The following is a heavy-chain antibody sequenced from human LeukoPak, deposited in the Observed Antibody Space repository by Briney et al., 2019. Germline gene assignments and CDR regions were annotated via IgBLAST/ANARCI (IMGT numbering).Heavy chain of an antibody. D-gene: IGHD6-13*01. Sequence: NPSQTLSLTCTVSGDSISSGDYYWTWIRQHPGKGLQWIGYTHYSRSTYYNPSLESRLTMSVDTSKNQFSLKLSSVTAADTAVYYCARQYTSSWAYWFDPWGQGTLVTVSS. CDR3: ARQYTSSWAYWFDP. CDR2: THYSRST. CDR1: GDSISSGDYY. V-gene: IGHV4-31*03. J-gene: IGHJ5*02.